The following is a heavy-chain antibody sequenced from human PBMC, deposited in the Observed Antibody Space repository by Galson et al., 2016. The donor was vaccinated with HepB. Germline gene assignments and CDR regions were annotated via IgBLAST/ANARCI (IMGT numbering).Heavy chain of an antibody. J-gene: IGHJ1*01. CDR2: ISAYNGVT. V-gene: IGHV1-18*01. CDR1: GYTFTDYG. CDR3: AICMSCSAEYFQH. D-gene: IGHD2-8*01. Sequence: SVKVSCKASGYTFTDYGISWVRQAPGQGPEWMGWISAYNGVTNYAQKLQGRVTMTTDTSTSTAYMELRSLRSADTALYYCAICMSCSAEYFQHWGPGTLITVSP.